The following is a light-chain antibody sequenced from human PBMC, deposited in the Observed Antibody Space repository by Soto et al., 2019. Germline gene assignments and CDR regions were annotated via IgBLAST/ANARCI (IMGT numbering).Light chain of an antibody. CDR3: QVWDSSSDPHVV. V-gene: IGLV3-21*04. CDR1: NIGSKS. CDR2: YNS. J-gene: IGLJ2*01. Sequence: YELTQPPSVSVAPGKTARITCGGNNIGSKSVHWYQQKPGHAPVLVIYYNSARPSGIPERFSGSNSGNTATLTISRVEAGDEADYYCQVWDSSSDPHVVFGGGTKLTVL.